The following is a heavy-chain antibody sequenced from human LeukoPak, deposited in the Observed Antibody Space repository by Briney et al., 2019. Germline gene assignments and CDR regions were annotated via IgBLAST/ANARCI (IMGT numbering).Heavy chain of an antibody. CDR2: ISSSSSTI. J-gene: IGHJ6*02. CDR3: ARRYYYDSSGKDYGMDV. V-gene: IGHV3-48*04. D-gene: IGHD3-22*01. CDR1: GFTFSSYA. Sequence: GRSLRLSCAASGFTFSSYAMHWVRQAPGKGLEWVSYISSSSSTIYYADSVKGRFTISRDNAKNSLYLQMNSLRAEDTAVYYCARRYYYDSSGKDYGMDVWGQGTTVTVSS.